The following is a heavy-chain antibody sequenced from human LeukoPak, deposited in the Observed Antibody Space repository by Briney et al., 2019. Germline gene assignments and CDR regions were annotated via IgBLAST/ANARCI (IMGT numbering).Heavy chain of an antibody. Sequence: ASVKVSCKVSGYTLTEVSMHWVRQAPEKGLEWMGSFDPENGETIYAQKFQGRVTMTEDTSTDTAYMELSSLRSEDTTVYYCARVITMIVEDAFDIWGQGTMVTVSS. D-gene: IGHD3-22*01. CDR1: GYTLTEVS. J-gene: IGHJ3*02. CDR3: ARVITMIVEDAFDI. CDR2: FDPENGET. V-gene: IGHV1-24*01.